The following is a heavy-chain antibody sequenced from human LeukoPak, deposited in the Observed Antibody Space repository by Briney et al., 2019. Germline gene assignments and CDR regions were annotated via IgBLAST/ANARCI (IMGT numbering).Heavy chain of an antibody. V-gene: IGHV1-2*06. CDR1: GYTFTGYY. Sequence: AAVKVSCKASGYTFTGYYMHGVGQAIGQELEGMGRINPNSGGTNYAQKFQGRVTMTRDTSISTAYMELSRLRSDDTAVYYCASMSYSGSYAVDYWGQGTLVTVSS. J-gene: IGHJ4*02. CDR2: INPNSGGT. D-gene: IGHD1-26*01. CDR3: ASMSYSGSYAVDY.